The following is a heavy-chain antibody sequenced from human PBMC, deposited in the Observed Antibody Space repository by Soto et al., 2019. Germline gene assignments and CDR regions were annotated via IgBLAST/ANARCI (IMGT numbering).Heavy chain of an antibody. CDR2: INHSGST. Sequence: PSETLSLTCAVYGGSFSGYYWSWIRQPPGKGLEWIGEINHSGSTNYNPSLKSRVTLSVDSSKSQFSLKLSSVTAADTAVYYCAREIPVVRGVSDWFDPWGQGTLVAVSS. D-gene: IGHD3-10*01. CDR1: GGSFSGYY. CDR3: AREIPVVRGVSDWFDP. V-gene: IGHV4-34*01. J-gene: IGHJ5*02.